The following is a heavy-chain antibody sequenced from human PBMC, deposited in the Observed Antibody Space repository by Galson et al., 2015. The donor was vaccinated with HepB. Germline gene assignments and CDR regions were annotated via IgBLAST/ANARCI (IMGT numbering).Heavy chain of an antibody. CDR2: ISGSGGST. V-gene: IGHV3-23*01. Sequence: SLRLSCAAPGFTFSSYAMSWVRQAPGKGLEWVSAISGSGGSTYYADSVKGRFTISRDNSKNTLYLQMNSLRAEDTAVYYCAKDLPLWFGESKHDAFDIWGQGTMVTVSS. CDR3: AKDLPLWFGESKHDAFDI. J-gene: IGHJ3*02. CDR1: GFTFSSYA. D-gene: IGHD3-10*01.